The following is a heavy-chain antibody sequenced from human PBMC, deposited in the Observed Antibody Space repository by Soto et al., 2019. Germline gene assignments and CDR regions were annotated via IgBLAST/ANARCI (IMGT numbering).Heavy chain of an antibody. Sequence: ASVKVSSEASGYTFTGYYMHWVRQSPAQGLEWMGLINPNSGGTNYAQKFQGWVTMTRDTSISTAYMELSRLRSDDTAVYYCARGCNLAYCGGDCNPWFDPWGQGTLVTVSS. J-gene: IGHJ5*02. CDR2: INPNSGGT. V-gene: IGHV1-2*04. CDR3: ARGCNLAYCGGDCNPWFDP. CDR1: GYTFTGYY. D-gene: IGHD2-21*02.